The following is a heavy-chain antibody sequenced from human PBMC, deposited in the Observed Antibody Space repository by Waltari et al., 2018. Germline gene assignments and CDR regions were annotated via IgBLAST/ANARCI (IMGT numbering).Heavy chain of an antibody. CDR3: ARGTPSFYHYMDV. CDR2: IYDSWTT. V-gene: IGHV4-59*01. J-gene: IGHJ6*03. Sequence: QVLLQQSAPGLVTPLETLSVLCTVPGRSLRRFYWSWIRQSPGKRLEWIAFIYDSWTTKYNPSLKSRVTISVDTSKNRFTLKLGSATAADTALYYCARGTPSFYHYMDVWGKGTTVIVSS. CDR1: GRSLRRFY.